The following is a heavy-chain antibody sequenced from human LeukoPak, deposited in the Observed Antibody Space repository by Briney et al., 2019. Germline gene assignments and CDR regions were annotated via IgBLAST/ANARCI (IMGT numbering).Heavy chain of an antibody. Sequence: PSETLSLTCTVSGGSISSGDYYWSWIRQPPGKGLEWIGYIYYSGSTYYNPSLKSRVTISVDMSKNQFSLKLSSVTAADTAVYYCARGGWSYGYFDYWGQGTLVTVSS. D-gene: IGHD5-18*01. CDR2: IYYSGST. J-gene: IGHJ4*02. V-gene: IGHV4-30-4*01. CDR1: GGSISSGDYY. CDR3: ARGGWSYGYFDY.